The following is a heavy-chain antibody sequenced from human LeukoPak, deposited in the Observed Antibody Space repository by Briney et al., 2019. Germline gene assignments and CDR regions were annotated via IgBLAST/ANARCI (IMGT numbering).Heavy chain of an antibody. Sequence: GASVKVSCKVSGYTLTELSMHWVRQAPGKGLEWMGGFDPEDGETIYAQKFQGRVTMTRDTSISTAYMELSSLRSEDTAVYYCARGHYYRTSFDYWGQGTLVTVSS. V-gene: IGHV1-24*01. J-gene: IGHJ4*02. CDR1: GYTLTELS. CDR3: ARGHYYRTSFDY. D-gene: IGHD3-22*01. CDR2: FDPEDGET.